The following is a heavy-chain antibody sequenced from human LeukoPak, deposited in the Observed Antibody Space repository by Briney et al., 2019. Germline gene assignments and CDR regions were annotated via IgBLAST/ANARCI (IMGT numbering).Heavy chain of an antibody. CDR2: ISGSGGST. Sequence: GGSLRLSCAASGFTFSSYAMSWVRQAPGRGLEWVSTISGSGGSTYYADSVKGRFTISRDNSKNTLYLQMNSLRAEDTAVYYCAKDGYSYGTTDYWGQGTLVTVSS. D-gene: IGHD5-18*01. V-gene: IGHV3-23*01. CDR3: AKDGYSYGTTDY. CDR1: GFTFSSYA. J-gene: IGHJ4*02.